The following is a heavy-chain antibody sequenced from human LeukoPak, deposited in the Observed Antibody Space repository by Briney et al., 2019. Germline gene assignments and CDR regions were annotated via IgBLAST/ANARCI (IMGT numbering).Heavy chain of an antibody. CDR1: GYSFTSYA. D-gene: IGHD6-13*01. CDR2: ISAYDGGT. Sequence: ASVKVSCKASGYSFTSYAYNWVRQAPGQGLEWMGWISAYDGGTKYAQDLQGRVTMTTGTSTRTAYMELTRLTSDDTAVYYCARDPLTSTWSPYYFTLDVWGRGTTVSVSS. CDR3: ARDPLTSTWSPYYFTLDV. J-gene: IGHJ6*02. V-gene: IGHV1-18*01.